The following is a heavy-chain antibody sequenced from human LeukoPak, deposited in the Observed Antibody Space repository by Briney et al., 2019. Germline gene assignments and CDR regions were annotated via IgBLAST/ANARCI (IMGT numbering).Heavy chain of an antibody. CDR2: INPSGGST. J-gene: IGHJ4*02. V-gene: IGHV1-46*01. D-gene: IGHD5-24*01. Sequence: ASVKVSCKAPGYTFTSYYMHWVRQAPGQGLEWMGIINPSGGSTSYAQKFQGRVTMTRDTSTSTVYMELSSLRSEDTAVYYCARDRERWLQLGYFDYWGQGTLVTVSS. CDR1: GYTFTSYY. CDR3: ARDRERWLQLGYFDY.